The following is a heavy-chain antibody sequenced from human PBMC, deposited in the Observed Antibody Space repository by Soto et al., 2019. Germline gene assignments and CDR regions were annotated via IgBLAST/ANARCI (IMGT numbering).Heavy chain of an antibody. V-gene: IGHV3-66*01. Sequence: PGGSLRLSCAASGFTVCSNYMSWVRQAPGKGLEWVSVIYSGGSTYYADSVKGRFTISRDNSKNTLYLQMNSLRAEDTAVYYCARDSKLEPKNYYYYYYMDVWGKGTTVTVSS. CDR2: IYSGGST. D-gene: IGHD1-1*01. J-gene: IGHJ6*03. CDR3: ARDSKLEPKNYYYYYYMDV. CDR1: GFTVCSNY.